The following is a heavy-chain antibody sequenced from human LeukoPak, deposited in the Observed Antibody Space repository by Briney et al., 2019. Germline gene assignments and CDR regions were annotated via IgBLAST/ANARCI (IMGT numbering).Heavy chain of an antibody. CDR1: GSTLTELS. Sequence: ASVRVSCKVSGSTLTELSMHWVRQAPGTGGEWMGGFDPEDGEKIYAQKFQGRVTMTEDTSTDTAYMELSSLRSDDPAVYYGATSANNPFSFDIWGQGTMVTVSS. J-gene: IGHJ3*02. D-gene: IGHD1-14*01. CDR2: FDPEDGEK. CDR3: ATSANNPFSFDI. V-gene: IGHV1-24*01.